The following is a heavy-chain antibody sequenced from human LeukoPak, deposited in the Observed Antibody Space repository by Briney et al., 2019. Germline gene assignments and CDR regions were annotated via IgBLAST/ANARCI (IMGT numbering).Heavy chain of an antibody. V-gene: IGHV3-21*04. Sequence: GGSLRLSCAASGFTFSSYSMNWVRQAPGKGLEWVSSISSSSSYIYYADSVKGRFTISRDNAKNSLYLQMNSLRAEDTAVYYCAKDRHSSSSGDDGNFDYWGQGTLVTVSS. D-gene: IGHD6-6*01. CDR3: AKDRHSSSSGDDGNFDY. J-gene: IGHJ4*02. CDR2: ISSSSSYI. CDR1: GFTFSSYS.